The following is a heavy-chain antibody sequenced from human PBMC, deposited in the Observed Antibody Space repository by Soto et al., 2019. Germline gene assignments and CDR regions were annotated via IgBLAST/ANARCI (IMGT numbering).Heavy chain of an antibody. CDR3: ARLAFIAAAGIYYYYGMDV. J-gene: IGHJ6*02. V-gene: IGHV4-39*01. Sequence: PSETLSLTCTVSGGSISSSSYYWGWIRQPPGKGLEWIGSIYYSGSTYYNPSLKSRVTISVDTSKNQFSLKLSSVTAADTAVYYCARLAFIAAAGIYYYYGMDVWGQGTTGTVSS. D-gene: IGHD6-13*01. CDR1: GGSISSSSYY. CDR2: IYYSGST.